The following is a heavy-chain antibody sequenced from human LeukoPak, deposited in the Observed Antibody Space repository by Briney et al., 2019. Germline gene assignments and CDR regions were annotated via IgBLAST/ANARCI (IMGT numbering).Heavy chain of an antibody. CDR2: INWNGGST. CDR3: ARAGEIYDYGLYMDV. CDR1: GFTFDDYG. D-gene: IGHD4-17*01. J-gene: IGHJ6*03. Sequence: GGSLRLSCAASGFTFDDYGMSWVRQAPGKGLEWVSGINWNGGSTGYADSVKGRFTISRDNAKDSLYLQMNRLRAEDTALYHCARAGEIYDYGLYMDVWGKGTTVTISS. V-gene: IGHV3-20*01.